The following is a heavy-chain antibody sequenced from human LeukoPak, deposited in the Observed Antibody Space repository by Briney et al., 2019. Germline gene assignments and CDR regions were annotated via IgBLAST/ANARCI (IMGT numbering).Heavy chain of an antibody. CDR3: ARGPTDMDFDY. Sequence: ASVKVSCKSSGYTFTKSDYIHWVRQAPGQGLEWMGIINPSDGTTFYAQKFQGRVTLTRDTSTNTVFMELSGLRSDDTAVFYCARGPTDMDFDYWGQGSLVTVSS. CDR2: INPSDGTT. V-gene: IGHV1-46*01. CDR1: GYTFTKSDY. J-gene: IGHJ4*02.